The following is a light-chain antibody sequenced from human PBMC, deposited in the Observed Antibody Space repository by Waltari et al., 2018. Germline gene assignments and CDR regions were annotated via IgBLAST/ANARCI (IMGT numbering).Light chain of an antibody. J-gene: IGKJ3*01. V-gene: IGKV3-15*01. Sequence: EIVMTQSPATLSVSPGERATLSCRASQSVSSNLAWYQQKPGQPPRLLIYGASTRATGILARFSGSGSGTEFTLTISSLQSEDFAVYYCQQYNKWPLTFGPGTKVDIK. CDR3: QQYNKWPLT. CDR1: QSVSSN. CDR2: GAS.